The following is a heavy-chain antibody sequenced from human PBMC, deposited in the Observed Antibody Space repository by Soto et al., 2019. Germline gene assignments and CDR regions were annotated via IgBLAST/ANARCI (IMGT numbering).Heavy chain of an antibody. CDR3: ARVAFGVHASWFDP. CDR2: IIPLYGTV. V-gene: IGHV1-69*06. CDR1: GGTFNSYG. Sequence: GASVKVSCKASGGTFNSYGISWVRQAPGQGLDWMGVIIPLYGTVNYAQKFQGRVSITADKSTSTAYMDLNSLRSDDTAVYSCARVAFGVHASWFDPRGQGTLVTVSS. J-gene: IGHJ5*02. D-gene: IGHD3-10*01.